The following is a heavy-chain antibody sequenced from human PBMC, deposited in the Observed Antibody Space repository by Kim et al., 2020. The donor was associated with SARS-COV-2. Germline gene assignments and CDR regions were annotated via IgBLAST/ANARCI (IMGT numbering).Heavy chain of an antibody. D-gene: IGHD5-18*01. V-gene: IGHV1-18*01. CDR2: ISAYNGNT. Sequence: ASVKVSCKASGYTFTSYGISWVRQAPGQGLEWMGWISAYNGNTNYAQKLQGRVTMTTDTSTSTAYMELRSLRSDDTAVYYCARGLNGGYSYGYYYYYGMDVWGQGTTVTVSS. CDR3: ARGLNGGYSYGYYYYYGMDV. J-gene: IGHJ6*02. CDR1: GYTFTSYG.